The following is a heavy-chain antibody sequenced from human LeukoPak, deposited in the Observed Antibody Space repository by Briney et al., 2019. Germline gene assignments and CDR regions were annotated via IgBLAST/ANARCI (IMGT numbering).Heavy chain of an antibody. CDR2: ISGSGGST. D-gene: IGHD6-19*01. Sequence: PGGSLRLSCAASGFTFSSYAISWVRQAPGKGLEWVSAISGSGGSTYYADSVKGRFTISRDNSKNTLYLQMNSLRAEDTAVYYCAKDPPGYSSGWYYFDYWGQGTLVTVSS. CDR3: AKDPPGYSSGWYYFDY. CDR1: GFTFSSYA. V-gene: IGHV3-23*01. J-gene: IGHJ4*02.